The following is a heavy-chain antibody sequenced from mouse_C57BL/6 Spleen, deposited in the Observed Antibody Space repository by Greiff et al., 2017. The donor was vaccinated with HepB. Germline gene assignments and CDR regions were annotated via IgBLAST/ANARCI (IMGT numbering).Heavy chain of an antibody. J-gene: IGHJ2*01. CDR3: ASYSNHPYLDY. V-gene: IGHV1-80*01. CDR1: GYAFSSYW. CDR2: IYPGDGDT. Sequence: VQLQQSGAELVKPGASVKISCKASGYAFSSYWMNWVKQRPGKGLEWIGQIYPGDGDTNYNGKFKGKATLTADKSSSTAYMQLSSLTSEGSAVYFCASYSNHPYLDYWGQGATLTVSS. D-gene: IGHD2-5*01.